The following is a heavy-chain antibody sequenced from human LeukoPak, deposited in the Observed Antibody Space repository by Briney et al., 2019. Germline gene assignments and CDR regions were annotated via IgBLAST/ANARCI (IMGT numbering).Heavy chain of an antibody. D-gene: IGHD3-22*01. J-gene: IGHJ3*02. CDR1: GFTFSSYW. CDR3: AKMGSGYPYDAFDI. CDR2: IKQDGSEK. Sequence: GGSLRLSCAASGFTFSSYWMSWVRQAPGKGLEWVANIKQDGSEKYYVDSVKGRFTISRDNSKNTLYLQMNSLRAEDTAVYYCAKMGSGYPYDAFDIWGQGTMVTVSS. V-gene: IGHV3-7*03.